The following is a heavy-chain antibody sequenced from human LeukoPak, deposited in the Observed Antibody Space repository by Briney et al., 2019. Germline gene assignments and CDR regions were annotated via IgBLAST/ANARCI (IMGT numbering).Heavy chain of an antibody. CDR1: GFPLRTYV. Sequence: GGSLRLSCAAFGFPLRTYVMTWVRQAAGKGLEWVSTISGSGGSTYYADSVKGRFTISRDNSKNTLYLEMNSLRVDDTATYFCMPSDSEGLVDPSRQGTLVTVSS. J-gene: IGHJ5*02. V-gene: IGHV3-23*01. D-gene: IGHD2-15*01. CDR2: ISGSGGST. CDR3: MPSDSEGLVDP.